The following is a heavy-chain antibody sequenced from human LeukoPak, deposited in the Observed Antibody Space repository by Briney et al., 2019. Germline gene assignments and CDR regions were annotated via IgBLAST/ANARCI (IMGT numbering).Heavy chain of an antibody. CDR1: GFTFSSYA. V-gene: IGHV3-23*01. Sequence: GGSLRLSCAASGFTFSSYAMSWVRQAPGKGLEWVSAISGSGGSTYYADSVKGRFTISRDNSKNTLYLQMNSLRAGDTAVYYCAKDSGYSSGWPFDYWGQGTLVTVSS. J-gene: IGHJ4*02. CDR2: ISGSGGST. D-gene: IGHD6-19*01. CDR3: AKDSGYSSGWPFDY.